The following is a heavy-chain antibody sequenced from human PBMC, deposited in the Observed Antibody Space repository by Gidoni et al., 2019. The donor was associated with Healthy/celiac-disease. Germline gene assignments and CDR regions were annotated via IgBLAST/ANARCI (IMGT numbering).Heavy chain of an antibody. Sequence: QVQLVESGGGVVQPGRSLRLSCAASGFTFSSYAMHWVRQAPGKGLEWVAVRSYDGSNKYYADSVKGRFTISRDNSKNTLYLQMNSLRAEDTAVYYCAREPPRADDAFDIWGQGTMVTVSS. CDR3: AREPPRADDAFDI. J-gene: IGHJ3*02. V-gene: IGHV3-30-3*01. CDR1: GFTFSSYA. CDR2: RSYDGSNK.